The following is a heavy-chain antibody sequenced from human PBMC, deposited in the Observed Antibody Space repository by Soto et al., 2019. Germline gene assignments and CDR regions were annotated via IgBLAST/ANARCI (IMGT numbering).Heavy chain of an antibody. D-gene: IGHD1-26*01. Sequence: VQLVESGGGLVQPGGALRLSCAASGFIVSDHYMDWVRQAPGKGREWVGRIKNKANSYTTEYAASVKGRCTISREDSKNSMYLQMNSLKPEDTAVYYCTRISVVGATGGRDFDYWGQGTLLTVSS. CDR2: IKNKANSYTT. V-gene: IGHV3-72*01. J-gene: IGHJ4*02. CDR1: GFIVSDHY. CDR3: TRISVVGATGGRDFDY.